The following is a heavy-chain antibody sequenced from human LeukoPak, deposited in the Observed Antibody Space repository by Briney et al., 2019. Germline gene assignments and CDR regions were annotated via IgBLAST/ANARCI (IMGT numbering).Heavy chain of an antibody. D-gene: IGHD3-22*01. Sequence: GGSLRLSCAASGFTFSSYAMHWVRQAPGKGLEWVAVISYDGSNKYYADSVKGRFTISRDNSKNTLYLQMNSLRAEDTAVYYCARAGYYDSSGYIFDYWGQGTLVTVSS. CDR2: ISYDGSNK. J-gene: IGHJ4*02. CDR1: GFTFSSYA. V-gene: IGHV3-30-3*01. CDR3: ARAGYYDSSGYIFDY.